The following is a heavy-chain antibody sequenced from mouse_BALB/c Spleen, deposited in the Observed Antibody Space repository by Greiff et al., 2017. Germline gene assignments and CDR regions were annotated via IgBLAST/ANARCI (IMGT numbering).Heavy chain of an antibody. Sequence: VQVVESGPGLVAPSQSLSITCTVSGFSLSRYSVHWVRQPPGKGLEWLGMIWGGGSTDYNSALKSRLSISKDNSKSQVFLKMNSLQTDDTAMYYCARTDRYDAWFAYWGQGTLVTVSA. D-gene: IGHD2-14*01. V-gene: IGHV2-6-4*01. CDR2: IWGGGST. CDR3: ARTDRYDAWFAY. J-gene: IGHJ3*01. CDR1: GFSLSRYS.